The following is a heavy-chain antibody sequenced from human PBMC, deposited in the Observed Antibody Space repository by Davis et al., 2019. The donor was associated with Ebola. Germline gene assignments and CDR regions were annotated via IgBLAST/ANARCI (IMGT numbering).Heavy chain of an antibody. J-gene: IGHJ5*02. CDR1: GGSISSGGYS. V-gene: IGHV4-30-2*02. CDR3: AVQYSNGWFDP. Sequence: SETLSLTCAVSGGSISSGGYSWSWIRQPPGKGLEWIGYIYHSGSTYFNPSLKSRVTISVDRSKNQFSLKLSSVTAADTAVYYCAVQYSNGWFDPWGQGTLVTVSS. D-gene: IGHD2/OR15-2a*01. CDR2: IYHSGST.